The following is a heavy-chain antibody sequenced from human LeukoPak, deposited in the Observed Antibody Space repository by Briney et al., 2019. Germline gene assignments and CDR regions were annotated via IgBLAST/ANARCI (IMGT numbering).Heavy chain of an antibody. Sequence: AQPLSLTCAVSGGSISSGGYSCSWIRQPPGKGLEWIGYIYHSGSTYYNPSLKSRVTISVDRSKNQFSLKLSSVTAADTAVYYCVRYGDYFDYWGQGTLVTVFS. CDR2: IYHSGST. V-gene: IGHV4-30-2*01. J-gene: IGHJ4*02. CDR3: VRYGDYFDY. CDR1: GGSISSGGYS. D-gene: IGHD3-9*01.